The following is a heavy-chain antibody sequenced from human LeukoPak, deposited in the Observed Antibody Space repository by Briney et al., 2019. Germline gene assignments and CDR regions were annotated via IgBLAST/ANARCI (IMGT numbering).Heavy chain of an antibody. V-gene: IGHV1-2*02. CDR3: ARLGWELVRGAFDI. Sequence: ASVKVSCKASGYTFTGYYMHWVRQAPGQGLEWMGWINPNSGGTNYAQKFQGRVTMTRDTSISTAYMELRSLRSDDTAVYYCARLGWELVRGAFDIWGQGTMVTVSS. J-gene: IGHJ3*02. CDR1: GYTFTGYY. CDR2: INPNSGGT. D-gene: IGHD1-26*01.